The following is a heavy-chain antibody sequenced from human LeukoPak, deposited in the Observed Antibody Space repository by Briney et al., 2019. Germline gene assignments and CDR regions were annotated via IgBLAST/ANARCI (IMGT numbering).Heavy chain of an antibody. CDR3: AGVGPPIFGVVTMGWFDL. J-gene: IGHJ5*02. V-gene: IGHV1-18*01. CDR1: GYTFTSYG. Sequence: ASVKVTCKASGYTFTSYGISWVLQAPGQGLAWMGWISAYNGNTNYAQKLQGRVTMTTDTSTSTAYLELRSLRSDDTAVYYCAGVGPPIFGVVTMGWFDLWGQGTLVTVSS. CDR2: ISAYNGNT. D-gene: IGHD3-3*01.